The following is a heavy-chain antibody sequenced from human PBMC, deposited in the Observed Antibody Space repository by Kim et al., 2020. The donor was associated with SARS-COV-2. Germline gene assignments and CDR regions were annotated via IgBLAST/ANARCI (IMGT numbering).Heavy chain of an antibody. Sequence: GGSLRLSCAASGFTFSSYGMHWVRQAPGKGLEWVAVISYDGSNKYYADSVKGRFTISRDNSKNTLYLQMNSLRAEDTAVYYCAKDEGWFGESSAHDYWGQGTLVTVSS. D-gene: IGHD3-10*01. CDR3: AKDEGWFGESSAHDY. CDR1: GFTFSSYG. J-gene: IGHJ4*02. CDR2: ISYDGSNK. V-gene: IGHV3-30*18.